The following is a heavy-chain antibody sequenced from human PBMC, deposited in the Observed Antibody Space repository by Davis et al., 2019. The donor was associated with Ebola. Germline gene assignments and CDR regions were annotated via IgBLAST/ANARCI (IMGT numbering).Heavy chain of an antibody. D-gene: IGHD1-7*01. V-gene: IGHV4-38-2*02. CDR1: GYSISSGYY. CDR2: IYHSGST. Sequence: PSETLSLTCTVSGYSISSGYYWGWIRQPPGKGLEWIGSIYHSGSTYYNPSLKSRVTISVDTSKNQFSLKLSSVTAADTAVYYCAREGGSRVLELPHPAPHDYWGQGTLVTVSS. CDR3: AREGGSRVLELPHPAPHDY. J-gene: IGHJ4*02.